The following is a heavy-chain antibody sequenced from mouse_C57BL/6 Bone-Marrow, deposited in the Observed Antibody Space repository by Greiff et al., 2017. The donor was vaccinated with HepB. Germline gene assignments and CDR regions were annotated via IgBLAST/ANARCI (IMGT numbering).Heavy chain of an antibody. V-gene: IGHV3-6*01. CDR2: ISYDGSN. CDR3: ALITTGAMDY. CDR1: GYSITSGYY. D-gene: IGHD1-1*01. Sequence: EVQLQESGPGLVKPSQSLSLTCSVTGYSITSGYYWNWIRQFPGNKLEWMGYISYDGSNNYNPSLKNRISITRDTSKNQFFLKLNSVTTEDTATYYCALITTGAMDYWGQGTSVTVSS. J-gene: IGHJ4*01.